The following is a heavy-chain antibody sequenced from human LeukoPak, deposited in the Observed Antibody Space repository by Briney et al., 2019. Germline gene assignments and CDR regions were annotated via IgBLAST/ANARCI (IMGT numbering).Heavy chain of an antibody. V-gene: IGHV3-7*01. D-gene: IGHD5-24*01. J-gene: IGHJ2*01. Sequence: PGGSLRLSCAASGFTFSSYWMNWVRQAPGKGLEWVANTKQDGSEKNYVDFVKGRFTISRDNAKNSLDLQMNSLRAEDTAMYYCARARGDGYQWYFDLWGRGTLVTVSS. CDR1: GFTFSSYW. CDR3: ARARGDGYQWYFDL. CDR2: TKQDGSEK.